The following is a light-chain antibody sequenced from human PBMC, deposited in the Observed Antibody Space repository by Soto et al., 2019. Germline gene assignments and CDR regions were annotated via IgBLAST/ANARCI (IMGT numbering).Light chain of an antibody. Sequence: VLTQPASVSGSPGQSITISFTGTSSDIGAYNYVSWYQQYPGKTPKLVIYEVTDRPSGVSSRFSGSKSGSTASLTISGLQTEDEADYYCSSYTSSTTLVFGTGTKVTVL. CDR3: SSYTSSTTLV. CDR1: SSDIGAYNY. CDR2: EVT. J-gene: IGLJ1*01. V-gene: IGLV2-14*01.